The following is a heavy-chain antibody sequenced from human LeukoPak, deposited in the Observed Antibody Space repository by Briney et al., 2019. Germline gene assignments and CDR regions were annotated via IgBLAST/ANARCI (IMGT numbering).Heavy chain of an antibody. D-gene: IGHD3-3*01. V-gene: IGHV3-30*02. CDR3: ARHNTRFLERLPALGS. J-gene: IGHJ5*02. Sequence: GGSLRLSCLASGFTFNSYAMHWVRRAPGKGLEWVAFIRHDGSSEYYVDSVKGRFIISRDRSGNTVYLQMKSLRPEDTAIYYCARHNTRFLERLPALGSWGQGTLVTVPS. CDR1: GFTFNSYA. CDR2: IRHDGSSE.